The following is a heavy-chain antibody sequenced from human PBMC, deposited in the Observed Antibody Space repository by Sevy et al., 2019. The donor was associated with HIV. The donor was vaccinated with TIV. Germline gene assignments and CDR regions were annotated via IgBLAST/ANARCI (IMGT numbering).Heavy chain of an antibody. D-gene: IGHD6-19*01. CDR1: GFTFSDYY. Sequence: GGSLRLSCAASGFTFSDYYMSWVRQAPGKGLEWVSYITSSGSTMYYADSVKGRFTISRDNAENSLYLQMNSLRAEYTAVYYCARGTPTVAGPDSWGQGTLVTVSS. J-gene: IGHJ4*02. V-gene: IGHV3-11*04. CDR3: ARGTPTVAGPDS. CDR2: ITSSGSTM.